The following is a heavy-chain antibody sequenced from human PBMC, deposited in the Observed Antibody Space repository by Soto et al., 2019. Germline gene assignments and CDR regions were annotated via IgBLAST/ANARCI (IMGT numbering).Heavy chain of an antibody. CDR3: ARNPYCSSTSCQFDP. D-gene: IGHD2-2*01. V-gene: IGHV1-18*04. CDR2: ISAYNGNT. J-gene: IGHJ5*02. Sequence: ASVKVSCKGSGYTFTIYGISWVRQAPGQGLEWMGWISAYNGNTNYAQKLQGRVTMTTDTSTSTAYMELRSLRSDDTAVYYCARNPYCSSTSCQFDPWGQGTLVTVSS. CDR1: GYTFTIYG.